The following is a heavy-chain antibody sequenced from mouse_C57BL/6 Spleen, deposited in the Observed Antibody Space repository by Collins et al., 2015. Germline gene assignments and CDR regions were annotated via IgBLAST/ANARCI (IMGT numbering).Heavy chain of an antibody. CDR2: INTETGEP. CDR3: ARGGTTTALYYAMDY. J-gene: IGHJ4*01. D-gene: IGHD1-2*01. Sequence: QIQLVQSGPELKKPGETVKISCKASGYTFTDYSMHWVKQAPGKGLKWMGWINTETGEPTYADDFKGRFAFSLETSASTAYLQINNLKNEDTATYFCARGGTTTALYYAMDYWGQGTSVTVSS. V-gene: IGHV9-2-1*01. CDR1: GYTFTDYS.